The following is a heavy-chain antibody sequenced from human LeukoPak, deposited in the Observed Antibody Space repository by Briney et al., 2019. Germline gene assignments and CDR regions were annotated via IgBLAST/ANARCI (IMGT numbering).Heavy chain of an antibody. CDR3: ARDASGGYGRFDY. CDR2: INPSGGGST. V-gene: IGHV1-46*01. J-gene: IGHJ4*02. Sequence: ASVKVSCKASGGTFSSYAISWVRQAPGQGLEWMGIINPSGGGSTSYAQKFQGRVTMTRDTSTSTVYMELSSLKSEDTAIYYCARDASGGYGRFDYWGQGTLVTVSS. D-gene: IGHD5-18*01. CDR1: GGTFSSYA.